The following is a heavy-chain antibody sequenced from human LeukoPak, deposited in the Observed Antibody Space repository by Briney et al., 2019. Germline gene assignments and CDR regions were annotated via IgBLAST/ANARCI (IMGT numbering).Heavy chain of an antibody. CDR2: IIPIFGTA. D-gene: IGHD5-12*01. CDR1: GGTFSSYA. CDR3: AREPIYSGYGPDYYYYYYMDV. V-gene: IGHV1-69*05. Sequence: VASVKVSCKASGGTFSSYAISWVRQAPGQGLEWMGRIIPIFGTANYAQKFQGRVTITTDESTSTAYMELSSLRSEDTAVYYCAREPIYSGYGPDYYYYYYMDVWGKGTTVTVSS. J-gene: IGHJ6*03.